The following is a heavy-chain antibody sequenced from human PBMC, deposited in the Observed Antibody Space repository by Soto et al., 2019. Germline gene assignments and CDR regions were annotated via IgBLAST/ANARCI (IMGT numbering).Heavy chain of an antibody. V-gene: IGHV3-30-3*01. Sequence: QVQLVESGGGVVQPGRSLRLSCAASGFTFSSYAMHWVRQAPGKGLEWGAVISYDGSNKYYADSVKGRFTISRDNSKNTLYLQMNSLRAEDTAVYFCARDRVPEFDPWGQGTLVTVSS. CDR3: ARDRVPEFDP. CDR2: ISYDGSNK. J-gene: IGHJ5*02. CDR1: GFTFSSYA.